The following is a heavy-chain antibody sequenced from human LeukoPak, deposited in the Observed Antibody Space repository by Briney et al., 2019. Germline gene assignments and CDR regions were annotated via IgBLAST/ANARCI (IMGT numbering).Heavy chain of an antibody. V-gene: IGHV5-51*01. D-gene: IGHD2-21*01. CDR3: ARQRQHSFDI. CDR1: GYSFSNYW. CDR2: IYPADSDI. J-gene: IGHJ3*02. Sequence: GEPLKISCKGSGYSFSNYWIGWVRQMPGKGLEWMGIIYPADSDIRYSPSFQGQVTISVDRSISTAYLQWSNLKASDTAMYYCARQRQHSFDIWGQGTIVTVSS.